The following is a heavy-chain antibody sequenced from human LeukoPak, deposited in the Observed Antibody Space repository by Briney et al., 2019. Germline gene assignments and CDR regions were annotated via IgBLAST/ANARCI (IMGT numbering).Heavy chain of an antibody. CDR1: GDSVSSNSAA. Sequence: SQTLSLTCAISGDSVSSNSAAWNWIRQSPSRGLEWLGRTYYRAKWYNDYAVSVKSRITIHPATSKNQFSLQLNSVTPEDTAVYYCARDWPHDCSSTSCYPAGAFDIWGQGTMVTVSS. V-gene: IGHV6-1*01. CDR2: TYYRAKWYN. D-gene: IGHD2-2*01. J-gene: IGHJ3*02. CDR3: ARDWPHDCSSTSCYPAGAFDI.